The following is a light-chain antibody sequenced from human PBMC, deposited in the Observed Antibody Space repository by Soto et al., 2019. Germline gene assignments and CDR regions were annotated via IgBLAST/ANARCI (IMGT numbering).Light chain of an antibody. CDR1: NNDVGAYNY. Sequence: QSALTQPASVSGSPGQSITISCTGTNNDVGAYNYVSWFQQHPGKAPKTMIYDVSNRPSGVSNRFSGADSANTASLTISGLQAEDEADYYCSSYTKSNPVLFGGGTKLTVL. J-gene: IGLJ3*02. CDR2: DVS. CDR3: SSYTKSNPVL. V-gene: IGLV2-14*03.